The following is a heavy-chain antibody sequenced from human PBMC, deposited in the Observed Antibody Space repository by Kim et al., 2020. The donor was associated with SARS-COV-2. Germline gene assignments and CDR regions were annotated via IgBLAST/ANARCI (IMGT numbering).Heavy chain of an antibody. Sequence: GGSLRLSCAASGFTFSSYSMNWVRQAPGKGLEWVSYISSSSSTIYYADSVKGRFTISRDNAKHSLYLQMNSLRDEDTSVYYCARQGNCSSTSCYIREYFEYWGQGTPVTVSS. D-gene: IGHD2-2*02. CDR3: ARQGNCSSTSCYIREYFEY. J-gene: IGHJ4*02. CDR2: ISSSSSTI. CDR1: GFTFSSYS. V-gene: IGHV3-48*02.